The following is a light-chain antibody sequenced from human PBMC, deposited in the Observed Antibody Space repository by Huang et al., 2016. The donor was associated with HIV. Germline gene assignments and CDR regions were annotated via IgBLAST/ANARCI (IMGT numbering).Light chain of an antibody. V-gene: IGKV1-27*01. Sequence: DTQMTQSPSSLSASVGDRVTITCRASQDISSFLAWYQLKPGKVPKLLIHAASTLQSGVPSRFSGSGSGTHFTLTISSLQPEDVAFYFCQKYDSAPRTFGQGTKVEIK. CDR2: AAS. J-gene: IGKJ1*01. CDR1: QDISSF. CDR3: QKYDSAPRT.